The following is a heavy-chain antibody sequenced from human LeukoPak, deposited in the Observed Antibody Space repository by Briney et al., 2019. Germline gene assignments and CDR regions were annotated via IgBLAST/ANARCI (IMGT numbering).Heavy chain of an antibody. CDR3: AKDAGSPGSGSYYTPSFDY. CDR1: GFTFSSYS. V-gene: IGHV3-21*04. CDR2: ISSSSSYI. Sequence: GGSLRLSCAASGFTFSSYSMNWVRQAPGKGLEWVSSISSSSSYIYYADSVKGRFTISRDNSKNTLYLQMNSLRAEDTAVYYCAKDAGSPGSGSYYTPSFDYWGQGTLVTVSS. D-gene: IGHD3-10*01. J-gene: IGHJ4*02.